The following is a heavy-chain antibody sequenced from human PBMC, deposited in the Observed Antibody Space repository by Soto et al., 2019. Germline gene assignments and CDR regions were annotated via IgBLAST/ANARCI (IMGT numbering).Heavy chain of an antibody. J-gene: IGHJ4*02. D-gene: IGHD6-13*01. V-gene: IGHV1-46*01. CDR3: ARGGDAQPGTDSRLFDQ. CDR1: GYTFTRYY. Sequence: QVQLVQSGAEVKKPGALLRVSCKASGYTFTRYYMHWVRQAPGQGLEWMGKINTSYQNTSYEQKFPGRLTMTSDTSTRTLYMEMSSLRSEDTAMYYCARGGDAQPGTDSRLFDQWGQGTLVTVSS. CDR2: INTSYQNT.